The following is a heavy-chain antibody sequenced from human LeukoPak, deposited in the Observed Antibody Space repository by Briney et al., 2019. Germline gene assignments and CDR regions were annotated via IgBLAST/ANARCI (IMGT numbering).Heavy chain of an antibody. D-gene: IGHD2-21*02. CDR3: ARVEYCGGDCSHFDY. J-gene: IGHJ4*02. Sequence: GGSLRLSCAASGFTFSSYEMNWVRQAPGKGLEWVSYISSSGSTIYYADSVKGRFTISRDNAKNPLYLQMNSLRAEDTAVYYCARVEYCGGDCSHFDYWGQGTLVTVSS. CDR2: ISSSGSTI. V-gene: IGHV3-48*03. CDR1: GFTFSSYE.